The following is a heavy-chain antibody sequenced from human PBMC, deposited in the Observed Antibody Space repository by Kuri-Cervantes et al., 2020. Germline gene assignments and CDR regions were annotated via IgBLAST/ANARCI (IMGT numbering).Heavy chain of an antibody. J-gene: IGHJ3*02. D-gene: IGHD3-16*01. Sequence: GESLKISCAASGFTFSSYGMHWVCQAPGKGLEWVAVISYDGSNKYYADSAKGRFTTSRDNSKNTLYLQMNSLRAEDTAVYYCAKLYALDAFDIWGQGTMVTVSS. V-gene: IGHV3-30*18. CDR3: AKLYALDAFDI. CDR1: GFTFSSYG. CDR2: ISYDGSNK.